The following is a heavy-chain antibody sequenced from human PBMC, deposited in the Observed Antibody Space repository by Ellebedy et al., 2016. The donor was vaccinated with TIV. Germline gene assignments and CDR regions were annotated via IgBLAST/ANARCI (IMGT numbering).Heavy chain of an antibody. CDR1: GFTFASYA. CDR2: ISHDGSSQ. V-gene: IGHV3-30-3*01. CDR3: ARDLNKSSGWYGGAAY. Sequence: PGGSLRLSCVASGFTFASYAMHWVRQAPGKGLEWVAVISHDGSSQYYADSVKGRFTISRDNSMTTLYLQMNSLRAEDTAVYHCARDLNKSSGWYGGAAYWGQGTLVTVSS. J-gene: IGHJ4*02. D-gene: IGHD6-19*01.